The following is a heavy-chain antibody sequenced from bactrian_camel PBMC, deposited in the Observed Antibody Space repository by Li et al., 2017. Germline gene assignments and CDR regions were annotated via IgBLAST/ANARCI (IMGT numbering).Heavy chain of an antibody. D-gene: IGHD4*01. CDR3: AARWAYEDRWNFAGIYDY. J-gene: IGHJ4*01. Sequence: HVQLVESGGGSVVPGGSLRLSCQHTGPDKCIGWFRQRPGKEREGVAIISRSCTSTDYADSVKGRFTISRDHAKSTVYLQMSSLKPEDTAMYYCAARWAYEDRWNFAGIYDYWGQGTQVTVS. V-gene: IGHV3S60*01. CDR2: ISRSCTST. CDR1: TGPDKC.